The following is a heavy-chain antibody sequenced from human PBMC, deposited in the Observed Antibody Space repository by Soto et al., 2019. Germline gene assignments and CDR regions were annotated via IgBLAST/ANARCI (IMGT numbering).Heavy chain of an antibody. CDR3: ARPPYPGCINAVCYPLDY. CDR1: GYTFTSYY. Sequence: QVQLVQSGAEVKKPGASVKISCKASGYTFTSYYMNWMRQAPGQGLEWMGIINPSGGSPKYAQKLRGRVSMTRDTSSSTVYIVLNCLRSDDTAVYSCARPPYPGCINAVCYPLDYWGQGTLLTVSS. D-gene: IGHD2-8*01. CDR2: INPSGGSP. J-gene: IGHJ4*02. V-gene: IGHV1-46*01.